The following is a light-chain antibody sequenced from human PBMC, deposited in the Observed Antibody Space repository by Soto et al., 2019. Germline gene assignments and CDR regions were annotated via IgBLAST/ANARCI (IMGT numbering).Light chain of an antibody. Sequence: DIQMTQSPSSLSASVGDRVTITCRASQYISSYVNWYQQKPGKAPKFLIYGASDLQRGVPSRFSGSGSGTDFTLTINSLQPEDFATYYCQQYDSFGPGTKVDIK. CDR3: QQYDS. J-gene: IGKJ3*01. CDR1: QYISSY. V-gene: IGKV1-39*01. CDR2: GAS.